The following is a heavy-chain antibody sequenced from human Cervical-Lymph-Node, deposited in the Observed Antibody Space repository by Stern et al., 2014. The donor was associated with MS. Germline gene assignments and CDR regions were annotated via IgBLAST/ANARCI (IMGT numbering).Heavy chain of an antibody. CDR1: GYSFTSYW. Sequence: VQLVESGAEVKKPGESLKISCKGSGYSFTSYWIGWVRQMPGKGLEWMGIRSPGDSDTIYNPSFQGQVSISADKAISTAYLQWSSLKASDTAMYYCARPAYCSGGSCYYYFDYWGQGTLVTVSS. V-gene: IGHV5-51*01. D-gene: IGHD2-15*01. CDR2: RSPGDSDT. CDR3: ARPAYCSGGSCYYYFDY. J-gene: IGHJ4*02.